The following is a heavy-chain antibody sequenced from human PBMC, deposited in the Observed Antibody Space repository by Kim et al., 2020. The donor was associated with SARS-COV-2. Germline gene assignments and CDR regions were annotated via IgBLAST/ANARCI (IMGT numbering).Heavy chain of an antibody. V-gene: IGHV3-11*05. D-gene: IGHD3-10*01. Sequence: GGSLRLSCAASGFTFSDYYMSWIRQAPGKGLEWVSYISSSSSYTNYADSVKGRFTISRDNAKNSLYLQMNSLRAEDTAVYYCARASRITMVRGVKWFDPWGQGTLVTVSS. CDR1: GFTFSDYY. CDR3: ARASRITMVRGVKWFDP. CDR2: ISSSSSYT. J-gene: IGHJ5*02.